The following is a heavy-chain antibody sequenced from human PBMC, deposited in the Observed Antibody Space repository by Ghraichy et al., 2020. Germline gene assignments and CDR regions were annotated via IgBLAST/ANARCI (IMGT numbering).Heavy chain of an antibody. Sequence: GGSLRLPCAASGFTFSSYGMHWVRQAPGKGLEWVAVIWYDGSNKYYADSVKGRFTISRDNSKNTLYLQMNSLRAEDTAVYYCATDIAVAGTSYWGQGTLVTV. V-gene: IGHV3-33*01. J-gene: IGHJ4*02. CDR1: GFTFSSYG. CDR2: IWYDGSNK. D-gene: IGHD6-19*01. CDR3: ATDIAVAGTSY.